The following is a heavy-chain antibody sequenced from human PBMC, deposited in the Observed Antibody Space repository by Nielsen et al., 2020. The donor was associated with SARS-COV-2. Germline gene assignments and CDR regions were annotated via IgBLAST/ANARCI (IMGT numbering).Heavy chain of an antibody. CDR2: IKSNTDGENT. J-gene: IGHJ6*02. CDR3: STGGVAAVGTYYYYYGMDV. CDR1: GFTFRNAW. D-gene: IGHD6-13*01. V-gene: IGHV3-15*01. Sequence: GESLKISCVASGFTFRNAWMTWVRQAPGKGLEWVGRIKSNTDGENTVYAVPVQCSFTISRDDSEMTLYLQMDSLEIEDTGVYYCSTGGVAAVGTYYYYYGMDVWGQGTTVAVSS.